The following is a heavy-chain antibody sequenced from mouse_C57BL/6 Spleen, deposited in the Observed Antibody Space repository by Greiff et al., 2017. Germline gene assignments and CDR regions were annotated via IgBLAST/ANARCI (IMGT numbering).Heavy chain of an antibody. D-gene: IGHD2-4*01. Sequence: QVQLKESGAELAKPGASVKLSCKASGYTFTSYWMHWVKQRPGQGLEWIGYINPSSGYTKYNQKFKDKATLTADKSSSTAYMQLSSLTYEDSAVYYCAKVAYDYDVDAMDYWGQGTSVTVSS. CDR2: INPSSGYT. J-gene: IGHJ4*01. V-gene: IGHV1-7*01. CDR1: GYTFTSYW. CDR3: AKVAYDYDVDAMDY.